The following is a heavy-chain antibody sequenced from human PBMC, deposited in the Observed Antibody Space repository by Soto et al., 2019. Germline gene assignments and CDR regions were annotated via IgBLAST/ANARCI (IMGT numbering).Heavy chain of an antibody. D-gene: IGHD2-21*02. CDR3: ARAYCGGDCYLYYFAY. J-gene: IGHJ4*02. CDR2: IYYSGST. V-gene: IGHV4-59*01. Sequence: PSETLSLTCTVSGGSISSYYWSWIRQPPGKGLEWIGYIYYSGSTNYNPSLKSRVTISVDTSKNQFSLKLSSVTAADTAVYYCARAYCGGDCYLYYFAYWGQGTLVTVSS. CDR1: GGSISSYY.